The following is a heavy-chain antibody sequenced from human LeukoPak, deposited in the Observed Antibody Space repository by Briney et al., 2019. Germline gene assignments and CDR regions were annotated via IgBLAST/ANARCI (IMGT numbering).Heavy chain of an antibody. Sequence: GGSLRLSCADSGFTFSSYAMSWVRQAPGKGLEWVSVISGSGGSTYYADSVKGRFTISRDNSKNTLYLQMNSLRAEDTAVYYCAKDGYNYGFNLPLDYWGQGTLVTVSS. CDR2: ISGSGGST. V-gene: IGHV3-23*01. CDR1: GFTFSSYA. J-gene: IGHJ4*02. D-gene: IGHD5-18*01. CDR3: AKDGYNYGFNLPLDY.